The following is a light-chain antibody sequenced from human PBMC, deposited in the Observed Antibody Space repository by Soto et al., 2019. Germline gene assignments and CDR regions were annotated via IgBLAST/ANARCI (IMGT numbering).Light chain of an antibody. CDR2: CAS. V-gene: IGKV3-20*01. CDR3: QQHGSSPFT. Sequence: EIVLTQSPGTLSLSPGEGATLSCRASQSVTSTYLTWYQQKPGQAPRLLIYCASSRATGIPDRFSGSGSGTDFTLTISRLEPEDFAVYYCQQHGSSPFTFGPGTKVYIK. J-gene: IGKJ3*01. CDR1: QSVTSTY.